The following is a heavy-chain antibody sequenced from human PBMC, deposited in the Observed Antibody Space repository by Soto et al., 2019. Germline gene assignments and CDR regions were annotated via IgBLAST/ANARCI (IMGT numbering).Heavy chain of an antibody. CDR3: AREIGRQQLAYYFAY. V-gene: IGHV6-1*01. Sequence: SQTLSLTCAISGDSVSSNSAALNWIRQSPSRGLEWLGRTYYRSKWYNDYAVSVKSRITINPDTSQNQFSLQLNSMTPEVTAVYYCAREIGRQQLAYYFAYLSQGTLVTVSS. J-gene: IGHJ4*02. D-gene: IGHD6-13*01. CDR1: GDSVSSNSAA. CDR2: TYYRSKWYN.